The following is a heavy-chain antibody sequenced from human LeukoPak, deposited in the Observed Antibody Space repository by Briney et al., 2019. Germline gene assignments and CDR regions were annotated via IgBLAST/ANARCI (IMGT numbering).Heavy chain of an antibody. CDR2: INADGSGK. V-gene: IGHV3-7*03. CDR1: GFTFSRYW. CDR3: GGAVTSTEGY. D-gene: IGHD4-17*01. Sequence: GGSLRLSCAASGFTFSRYWMTWVRQPPGKGLEWVASINADGSGKHYVNSVKGRLTISRHNAQKSVYLEMNSLRAEDTGVYYCGGAVTSTEGYWGQGTLVTVSS. J-gene: IGHJ4*02.